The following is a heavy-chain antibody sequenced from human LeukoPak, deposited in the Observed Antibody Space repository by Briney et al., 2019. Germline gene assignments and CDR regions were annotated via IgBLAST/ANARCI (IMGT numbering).Heavy chain of an antibody. CDR3: ARARRYLGYCSGGSCYGYFDY. CDR1: GFTFSSYW. Sequence: GGSLRLSCAASGFTFSSYWISWVRQAPGKGLEWVANIKQDGSEKYYVDSVKGRFTISRDNAKNSLYLQMNSLRAEDTAVYYCARARRYLGYCSGGSCYGYFDYWGQGTLVTVSS. V-gene: IGHV3-7*01. D-gene: IGHD2-15*01. CDR2: IKQDGSEK. J-gene: IGHJ4*02.